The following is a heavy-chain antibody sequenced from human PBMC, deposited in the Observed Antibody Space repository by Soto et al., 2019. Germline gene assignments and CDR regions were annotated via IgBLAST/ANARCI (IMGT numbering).Heavy chain of an antibody. CDR1: GFTFSTYA. CDR3: AKDRHGYCSSTSCLDTAMAPPRFDP. CDR2: ISGSGGST. Sequence: GGSLRLSCAASGFTFSTYAMSWFRQAPGKWLEWVSDISGSGGSTYYADSVKGRFTITRDNSKNTLDLQMNSLRAEDTAVYYCAKDRHGYCSSTSCLDTAMAPPRFDPWGQGTLVTVSS. V-gene: IGHV3-23*01. D-gene: IGHD2-2*03. J-gene: IGHJ5*02.